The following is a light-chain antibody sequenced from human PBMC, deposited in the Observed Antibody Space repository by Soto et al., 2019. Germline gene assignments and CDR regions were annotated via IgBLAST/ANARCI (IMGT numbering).Light chain of an antibody. CDR2: DVT. CDR3: GSYSGSTTLGYV. V-gene: IGLV2-14*03. Sequence: QSVLTQPASVSGSPGQSITISCTGTGSNIEGFNFVSWYQQHPGKAPKLIIYDVTNRPSGVSNRFSGSKSGNTASLTISGFQADDEAAYHCGSYSGSTTLGYVFGTGTKVTVL. CDR1: GSNIEGFNF. J-gene: IGLJ1*01.